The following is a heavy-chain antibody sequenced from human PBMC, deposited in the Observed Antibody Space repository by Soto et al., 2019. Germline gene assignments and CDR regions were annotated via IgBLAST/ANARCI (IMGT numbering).Heavy chain of an antibody. D-gene: IGHD2-2*01. Sequence: ASETLSLTCIVSGGSMSSTSYYWGWIRQPPGKGLEWIGTIYNGGRTYYNPSLKSRVTISVDTSKNQFSLKLSSVSAADTAVYYCARQLCSRTSCYCDYWGQGTLVTVSS. V-gene: IGHV4-39*01. CDR3: ARQLCSRTSCYCDY. CDR1: GGSMSSTSYY. J-gene: IGHJ4*02. CDR2: IYNGGRT.